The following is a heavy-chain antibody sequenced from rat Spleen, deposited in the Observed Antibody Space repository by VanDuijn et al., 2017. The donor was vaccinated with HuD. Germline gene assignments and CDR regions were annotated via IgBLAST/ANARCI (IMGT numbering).Heavy chain of an antibody. Sequence: EVQLVESGGGLVQPGRSLKLSCAASGFTFTNYDMAWVRQAPTKGLEWIASISSGGGNAYYRDSVKGRFTVSRDNAKSTLYLQMNSLRSEDTATYYCTRSRYNTDYYYGVMDAWGQGASVTVSS. CDR2: ISSGGGNA. J-gene: IGHJ4*01. CDR3: TRSRYNTDYYYGVMDA. V-gene: IGHV5S23*01. CDR1: GFTFTNYD. D-gene: IGHD1-6*01.